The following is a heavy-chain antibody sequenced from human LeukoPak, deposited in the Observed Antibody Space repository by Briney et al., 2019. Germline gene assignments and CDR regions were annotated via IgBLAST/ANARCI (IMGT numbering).Heavy chain of an antibody. Sequence: KPSETLSLTCTVSGGSISSSSYYWGWIRQPPGKGLEWIGSIYYSGSTYYNPSLKSRVTISGDTSKNHISLKLSSVTAADTAVYYCAREGGFYRPLVYSGQGTLVTVSS. V-gene: IGHV4-39*02. CDR1: GGSISSSSYY. D-gene: IGHD6-25*01. CDR2: IYYSGST. J-gene: IGHJ4*02. CDR3: AREGGFYRPLVY.